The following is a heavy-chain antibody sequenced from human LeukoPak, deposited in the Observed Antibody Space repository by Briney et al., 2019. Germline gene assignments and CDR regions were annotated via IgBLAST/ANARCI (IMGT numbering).Heavy chain of an antibody. CDR1: GGSVSSGGYY. CDR2: IYYSGST. CDR3: ARAYSTMYSSGWYEY. V-gene: IGHV4-31*03. Sequence: SQTLSLTCTVSGGSVSSGGYYWSWIRQHPGKGLEWIGYIYYSGSTYYNPSLKSRVTISVDTSKNQFSLKLTSVTAADTTVYYCARAYSTMYSSGWYEYWGQGTLVTVSS. D-gene: IGHD6-19*01. J-gene: IGHJ4*02.